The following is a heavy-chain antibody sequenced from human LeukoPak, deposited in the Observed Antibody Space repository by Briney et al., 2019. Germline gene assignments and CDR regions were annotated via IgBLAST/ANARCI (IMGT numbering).Heavy chain of an antibody. CDR1: GGSFSGYY. V-gene: IGHV4-34*01. D-gene: IGHD5-18*01. Sequence: PSETLSPTCAVYGGSFSGYYWSWIRQPPGKGLEWIGEINHSGSTNYNPSLKSRVTISVDTSKNQFSLKLSSVTAADTAVYYCARDRGYSYRLYYFDYWGQGTLVTVSS. CDR2: INHSGST. CDR3: ARDRGYSYRLYYFDY. J-gene: IGHJ4*02.